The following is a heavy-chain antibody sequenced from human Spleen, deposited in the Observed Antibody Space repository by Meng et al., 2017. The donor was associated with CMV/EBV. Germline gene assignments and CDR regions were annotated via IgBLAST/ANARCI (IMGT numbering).Heavy chain of an antibody. J-gene: IGHJ4*02. CDR1: GGSINSNVYY. V-gene: IGHV4-39*07. Sequence: SETLSLTCTVSGGSINSNVYYWGWIRQTPGKGLEWIGSVYKSGGTYYNPSLKSRVTISVGTSKNQFSLKLSSVTAADTAVYYCARARFDYWGQGTLVTVSS. CDR2: VYKSGGT. CDR3: ARARFDY.